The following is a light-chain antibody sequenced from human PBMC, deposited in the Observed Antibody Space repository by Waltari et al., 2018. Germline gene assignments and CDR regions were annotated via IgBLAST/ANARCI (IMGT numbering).Light chain of an antibody. Sequence: QSVLTQPPSVSGAPGQRVTISCTGNSPNTGAGYDVHWYQQLPGRAPKLLIYGNNHRPSGVPDRFSGSKSGTSASLAITGLQAEDEADYYCQSLDNSLSDYWVFGGGTKLTVL. V-gene: IGLV1-40*01. CDR1: SPNTGAGYD. J-gene: IGLJ3*02. CDR3: QSLDNSLSDYWV. CDR2: GNN.